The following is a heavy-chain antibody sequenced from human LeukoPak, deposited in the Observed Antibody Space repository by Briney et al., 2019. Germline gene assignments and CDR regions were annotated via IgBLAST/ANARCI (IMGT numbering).Heavy chain of an antibody. J-gene: IGHJ6*02. CDR2: IIPIFGTA. V-gene: IGHV1-69*13. Sequence: SVKVSCKASGYTFTSYGISWVRQAPGQGLEWMGGIIPIFGTANYAQKFQGRVTITADESTSTAYMELSSLRSEDTAVYYCARDPGGRYGMDVWGQGTTVTVSS. CDR1: GYTFTSYG. CDR3: ARDPGGRYGMDV. D-gene: IGHD3-10*01.